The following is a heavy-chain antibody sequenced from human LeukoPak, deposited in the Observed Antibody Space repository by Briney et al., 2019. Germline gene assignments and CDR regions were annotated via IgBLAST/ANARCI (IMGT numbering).Heavy chain of an antibody. D-gene: IGHD2-2*02. Sequence: SQTLSLTRTVSGGSISSGGYYWSWIRQHPGKGLEWIGYIYYSGSTYYNPSLKSRVTISVDTSKNQFSLKLSSVTAADTAVYYCAGGYCSSTSCYSFDYWGQGTLVTVSS. J-gene: IGHJ4*02. V-gene: IGHV4-31*03. CDR1: GGSISSGGYY. CDR3: AGGYCSSTSCYSFDY. CDR2: IYYSGST.